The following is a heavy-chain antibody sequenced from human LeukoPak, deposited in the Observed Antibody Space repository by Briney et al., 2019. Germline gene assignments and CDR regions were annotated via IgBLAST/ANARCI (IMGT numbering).Heavy chain of an antibody. J-gene: IGHJ4*02. CDR1: GFTFSSYW. CDR3: AKDQVITEYYFDY. V-gene: IGHV3-23*01. Sequence: GGSLRPSCAASGFTFSSYWMSWVRQAPGKGLEWVSAISGSGGSTYYADSVKGRFTISRDNSKNTLYLQMNSLRAEDTAVYYCAKDQVITEYYFDYWGQGTLVTVSS. D-gene: IGHD3-10*01. CDR2: ISGSGGST.